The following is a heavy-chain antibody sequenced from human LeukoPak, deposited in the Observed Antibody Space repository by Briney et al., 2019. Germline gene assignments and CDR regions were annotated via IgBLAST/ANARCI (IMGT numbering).Heavy chain of an antibody. CDR3: ASSFAVAGYYHGMDV. D-gene: IGHD3-3*01. CDR1: GGSITSYY. Sequence: SETLSLTCTVSGGSITSYYWSWIRQPAGKGLEWIGHIHTGGSTNYNPSLKSRVTMSVDTSKNQFSLKLTSVTATDTAMYYCASSFAVAGYYHGMDVWGQGTTVTVSS. CDR2: IHTGGST. J-gene: IGHJ6*02. V-gene: IGHV4-4*07.